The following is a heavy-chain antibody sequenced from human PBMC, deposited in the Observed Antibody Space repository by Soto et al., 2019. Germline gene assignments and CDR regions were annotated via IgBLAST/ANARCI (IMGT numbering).Heavy chain of an antibody. CDR3: AGFGAFVI. D-gene: IGHD3-16*01. Sequence: EVQLVESGGGLVQPGGSLRLSCAASGFTFSPYGMNWVRQAPGKGLEWVAYISSSGSTIYYAESVKGRFTSSRDNARDSLYMQMHCLRAEDTAVYYGAGFGAFVIWGQGTMVTVSS. V-gene: IGHV3-48*01. J-gene: IGHJ3*02. CDR1: GFTFSPYG. CDR2: ISSSGSTI.